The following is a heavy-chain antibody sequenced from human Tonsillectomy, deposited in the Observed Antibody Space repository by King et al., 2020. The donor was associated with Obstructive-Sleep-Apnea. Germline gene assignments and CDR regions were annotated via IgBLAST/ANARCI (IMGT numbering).Heavy chain of an antibody. V-gene: IGHV3-33*01. CDR1: GFTFSNYG. J-gene: IGHJ1*01. Sequence: VQLVESGGGVVQPGKSLRLSCAASGFTFSNYGMHWVRQTPGKGLEWVADIYYDGSNKDYAESVKGRFTISRDNSKSTLYLQMNDLRADDTALYYCATQTRYRLLCFGDHWGQGPLVRVPT. CDR2: IYYDGSNK. D-gene: IGHD2-2*01. CDR3: ATQTRYRLLCFGDH.